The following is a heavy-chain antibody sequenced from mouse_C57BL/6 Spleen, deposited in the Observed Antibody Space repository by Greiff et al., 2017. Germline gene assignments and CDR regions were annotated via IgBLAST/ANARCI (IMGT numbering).Heavy chain of an antibody. CDR3: TRFLEEISTTVVAGNWYFDV. Sequence: QVQLQQSGAELVRPGASVTLSCKASGYTFTDYEMHWVKQTPVHGLEWIGAIDPETGGTAYNQKFKGKAILTADKSSSTAYMELRSLTSEDSAVYYCTRFLEEISTTVVAGNWYFDVWGTGTTVTVSS. CDR1: GYTFTDYE. CDR2: IDPETGGT. D-gene: IGHD1-1*01. V-gene: IGHV1-15*01. J-gene: IGHJ1*03.